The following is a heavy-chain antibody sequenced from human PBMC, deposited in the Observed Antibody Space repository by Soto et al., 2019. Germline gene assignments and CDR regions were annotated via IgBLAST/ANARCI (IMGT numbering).Heavy chain of an antibody. CDR1: GFTFSSYA. CDR2: ISGSGGST. J-gene: IGHJ4*02. Sequence: GGSLRLSCAASGFTFSSYAMSWVRQAPGKGLEWVSAISGSGGSTYYADSVKGRFTISRDNSKNTLYLQMNSLRAEDTAVYYCAKEVLLWFGELLSPIDYWGQGTLVTVSS. V-gene: IGHV3-23*01. CDR3: AKEVLLWFGELLSPIDY. D-gene: IGHD3-10*01.